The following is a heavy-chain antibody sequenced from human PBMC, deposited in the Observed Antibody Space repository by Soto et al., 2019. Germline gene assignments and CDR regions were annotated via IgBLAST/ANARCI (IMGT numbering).Heavy chain of an antibody. CDR3: ASSRSGYYLPEGWFDP. Sequence: QVQLVQSGAEVKKPGASVKVSCKASGYTFTSYAMHWVRQAPGQRLEWMGWINAGNGNTKYSQKFQGRVTITRDTSASTAYMELSSLRSEDTAVYYCASSRSGYYLPEGWFDPWGQGTLVTVSS. CDR1: GYTFTSYA. V-gene: IGHV1-3*01. CDR2: INAGNGNT. J-gene: IGHJ5*02. D-gene: IGHD3-22*01.